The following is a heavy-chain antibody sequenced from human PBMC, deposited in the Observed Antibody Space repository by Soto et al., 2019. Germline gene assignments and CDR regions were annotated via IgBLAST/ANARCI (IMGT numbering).Heavy chain of an antibody. CDR2: IYYSGST. D-gene: IGHD3-9*01. Sequence: PSETLSLTCTVSGGSISSYYWSWIRQPPGKGLEWIGYIYYSGSTNYNPSPKSRVTISVDTSKNQFSLKLSSVTAADTAVYYCARVKTYYDILTGYYKPHYFDYWGQGTLVTVSS. V-gene: IGHV4-59*01. CDR3: ARVKTYYDILTGYYKPHYFDY. J-gene: IGHJ4*02. CDR1: GGSISSYY.